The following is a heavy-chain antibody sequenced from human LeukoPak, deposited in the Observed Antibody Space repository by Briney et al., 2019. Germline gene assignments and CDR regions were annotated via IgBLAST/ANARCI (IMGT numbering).Heavy chain of an antibody. CDR1: RFTFSNYA. J-gene: IGHJ4*02. D-gene: IGHD3-22*01. V-gene: IGHV3-23*01. Sequence: AGGSLRLSCAASRFTFSNYAMSWVRQAPGKGLEWVSTISGSGGSTYYADSVKGRFTISRDNSKNTLHLQINSLRAEDTAVYYCAKSAYYDSSGFYREYYFDYWGQGTLVTVSS. CDR2: ISGSGGST. CDR3: AKSAYYDSSGFYREYYFDY.